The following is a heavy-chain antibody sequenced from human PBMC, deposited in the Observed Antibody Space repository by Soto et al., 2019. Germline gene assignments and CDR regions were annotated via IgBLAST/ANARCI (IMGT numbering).Heavy chain of an antibody. V-gene: IGHV1-2*02. Sequence: ASVKVSCKSSGYTFIGFSLHWVRQAPGQGLEWMGWINPKNGDTYYAQKFQGRVTMTRDTSINTVYMELNSLKSDDTAVYYCSKGRWTVGHRRGGSCYQGREVWGKVSTVTVXS. J-gene: IGHJ6*01. CDR1: GYTFIGFS. CDR3: SKGRWTVGHRRGGSCYQGREV. D-gene: IGHD2-15*01. CDR2: INPKNGDT.